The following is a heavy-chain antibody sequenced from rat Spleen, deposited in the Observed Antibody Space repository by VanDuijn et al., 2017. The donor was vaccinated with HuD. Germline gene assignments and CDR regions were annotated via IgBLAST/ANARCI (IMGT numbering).Heavy chain of an antibody. CDR2: INPGVGNI. CDR1: GFTYSNFV. V-gene: IGHV5-25*01. J-gene: IGHJ2*01. CDR3: AKVEFGGFDY. Sequence: EVQLVESGGGLVQPGRSLKLSCAASGFTYSNFVMAWVRQAPTKGLEWVASINPGVGNIFYRDSVKGRFTISRDNAKSTLYLQMDSLRSEDTATYYCAKVEFGGFDYWGQGVMVTVSS. D-gene: IGHD4-3*01.